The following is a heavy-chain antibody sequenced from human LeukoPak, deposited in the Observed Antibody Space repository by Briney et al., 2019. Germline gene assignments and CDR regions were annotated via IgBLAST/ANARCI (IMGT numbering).Heavy chain of an antibody. D-gene: IGHD6-19*01. CDR3: ARQRGPLAGTLDY. CDR2: IYPGDSDT. CDR1: GYSFTSYW. V-gene: IGHV5-51*01. J-gene: IGHJ4*02. Sequence: ASVKVSCKGSGYSFTSYWIGWVRQMPGKGLEWMGIIYPGDSDTRYSPSFQGQVTISADKSISTAYLQWSSLKASDTAMYYCARQRGPLAGTLDYWGQGTLVTVSS.